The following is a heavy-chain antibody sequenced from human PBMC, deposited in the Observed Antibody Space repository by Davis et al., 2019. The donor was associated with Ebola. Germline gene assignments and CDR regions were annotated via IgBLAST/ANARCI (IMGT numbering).Heavy chain of an antibody. CDR2: IHSVGTT. CDR3: ARGWRYPGA. J-gene: IGHJ5*02. CDR1: GFTVSTNY. Sequence: PGGSLRLSCAASGFTVSTNYMTWVRQAPGKGLEWVSVIHSVGTTYYADSVKGRFTISRDNTKNSLYLQMNNLRAEDTALYYCARGWRYPGAWGQGTLVTVSS. D-gene: IGHD2-2*02. V-gene: IGHV3-53*01.